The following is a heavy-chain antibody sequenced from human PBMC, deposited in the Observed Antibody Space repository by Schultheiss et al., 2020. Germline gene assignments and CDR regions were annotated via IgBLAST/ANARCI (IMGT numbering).Heavy chain of an antibody. V-gene: IGHV4-4*07. Sequence: SATLSLTCTVSGGSISSYYWSWIRQPAGKGLEWIGRIYTSGSTNYNPSLTSRVTMSVDTSKNQFSLKLSSVTAADTAVYYCARDLSVSVGPNWFDPWGQGTLVT. CDR3: ARDLSVSVGPNWFDP. J-gene: IGHJ5*02. D-gene: IGHD5/OR15-5a*01. CDR1: GGSISSYY. CDR2: IYTSGST.